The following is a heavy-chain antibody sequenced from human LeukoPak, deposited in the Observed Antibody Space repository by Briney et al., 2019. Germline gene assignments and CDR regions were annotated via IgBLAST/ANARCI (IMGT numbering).Heavy chain of an antibody. Sequence: GGSLRLSWAASGFTFSNAWMSWLRQAPGKGLEWVGRIQSKTDGGPTDYAAPVKGRFTISRDDSKNTLYLQMNSLKTEDTAVYYCTTRLTVTFGGVIVFDYWGQGTLVTVSS. CDR1: GFTFSNAW. V-gene: IGHV3-15*01. CDR2: IQSKTDGGPT. CDR3: TTRLTVTFGGVIVFDY. D-gene: IGHD3-16*02. J-gene: IGHJ4*02.